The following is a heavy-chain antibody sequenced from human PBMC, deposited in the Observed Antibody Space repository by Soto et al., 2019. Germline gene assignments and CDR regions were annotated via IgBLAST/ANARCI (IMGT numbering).Heavy chain of an antibody. D-gene: IGHD3-16*01. V-gene: IGHV5-10-1*01. J-gene: IGHJ4*02. CDR2: IDPSDSYT. CDR3: AILMLSRAGKDY. Sequence: GESLKISYNCCGYSFISCWSSWVRQMHGRGLGWMGRIDPSDSYTDYSPSFQGHVTISADRSISTAYLQWSSLEASDTAMSYCAILMLSRAGKDYWAQGTLVTVSS. CDR1: GYSFISCW.